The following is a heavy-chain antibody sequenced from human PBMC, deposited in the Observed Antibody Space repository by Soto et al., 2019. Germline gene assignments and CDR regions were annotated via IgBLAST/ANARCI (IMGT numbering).Heavy chain of an antibody. CDR3: ARDPHEYWTSSWFDP. Sequence: ASVKVSCTASGYNFNIYGINWVRQAPGQGLELMGWISAYDGKTTYAEKFQGRVTMTTDASTSTAYMELRSLRSDDTAVYYCARDPHEYWTSSWFDPWGEGTLVTVCS. V-gene: IGHV1-18*01. D-gene: IGHD3-3*01. CDR2: ISAYDGKT. J-gene: IGHJ5*02. CDR1: GYNFNIYG.